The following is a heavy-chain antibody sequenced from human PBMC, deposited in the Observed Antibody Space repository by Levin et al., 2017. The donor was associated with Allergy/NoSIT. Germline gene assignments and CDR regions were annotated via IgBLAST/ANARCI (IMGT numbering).Heavy chain of an antibody. CDR3: ARHLLAAGREYDY. V-gene: IGHV3-23*01. D-gene: IGHD6-13*01. CDR1: GFTFSNYP. CDR2: IGASSGTT. Sequence: PGESLKISCAASGFTFSNYPMSWVRQTPGKGLEWISAIGASSGTTYYADSVKGRFTISKDYSKNILYLQMNTLRAEDTAVYSCARHLLAAGREYDYWGQGILVTVSS. J-gene: IGHJ4*02.